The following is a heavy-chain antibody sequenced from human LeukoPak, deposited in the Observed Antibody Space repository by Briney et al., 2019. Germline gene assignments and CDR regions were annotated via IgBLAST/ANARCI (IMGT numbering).Heavy chain of an antibody. CDR3: ARVRPTYSYYMDV. CDR2: ISSSGSSI. CDR1: GFTFSDYY. V-gene: IGHV3-11*01. J-gene: IGHJ6*03. Sequence: GGSLRLSCAASGFTFSDYYMSCIGQAPGKGREWVSYISSSGSSIYYADSVKGRFTISRDNAKNSLYLQMNSQRAEDTAVYYCARVRPTYSYYMDVWGKGTTVTVSS.